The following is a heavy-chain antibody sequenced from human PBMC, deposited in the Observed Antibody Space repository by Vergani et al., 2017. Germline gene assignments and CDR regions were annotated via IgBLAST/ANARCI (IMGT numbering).Heavy chain of an antibody. D-gene: IGHD6-19*01. J-gene: IGHJ4*02. CDR2: ISYDGSNK. CDR3: AKDTGYSSGWYADY. Sequence: QVQLVESGGGVAQPGRSLRLSCAASGFTFSSYGMHWVRQAPGKGLEWVAVISYDGSNKYYADSVKGRFTISRDNSKNTLYLQMNSLRAEDTAVYYCAKDTGYSSGWYADYWGQGTLVTVSS. CDR1: GFTFSSYG. V-gene: IGHV3-30*18.